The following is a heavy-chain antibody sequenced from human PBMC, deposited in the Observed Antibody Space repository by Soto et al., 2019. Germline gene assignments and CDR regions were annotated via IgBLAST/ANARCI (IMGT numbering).Heavy chain of an antibody. V-gene: IGHV3-23*01. D-gene: IGHD3-22*01. CDR1: GFTFSSCA. J-gene: IGHJ4*02. CDR3: AKDRPRSYGSGYPLGYFDY. Sequence: VGSLRLSCAASGFTFSSCAMSWVRQAPGKGLEWVSGISGSGGGTYYADSVKGRFTISRDNSKNTLYLQMNSLRAEDTAVYYCAKDRPRSYGSGYPLGYFDYWGQGTLVTVSS. CDR2: ISGSGGGT.